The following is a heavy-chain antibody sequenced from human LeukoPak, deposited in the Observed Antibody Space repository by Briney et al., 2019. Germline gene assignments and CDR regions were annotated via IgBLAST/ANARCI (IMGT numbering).Heavy chain of an antibody. V-gene: IGHV1-69*13. Sequence: SVKVSCKASGGTFSSYAISWVRQAPGQGLERMGGIIPIFGTANYAQKFQGRVTITADESTSTAYMELSSLRSEDTAVYYCARERYCSGGSCYPRAFDYWGQGTLVTVSS. J-gene: IGHJ4*02. CDR1: GGTFSSYA. D-gene: IGHD2-15*01. CDR3: ARERYCSGGSCYPRAFDY. CDR2: IIPIFGTA.